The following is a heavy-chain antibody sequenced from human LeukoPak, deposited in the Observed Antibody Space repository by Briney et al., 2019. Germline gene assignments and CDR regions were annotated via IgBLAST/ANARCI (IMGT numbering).Heavy chain of an antibody. CDR2: ISSSSSYI. V-gene: IGHV3-21*01. CDR1: GFTFSSYS. J-gene: IGHJ4*02. CDR3: ARVVASYPDY. D-gene: IGHD1-26*01. Sequence: GGSLRLSCAASGFTFSSYSMNWVRQAAGKGLEWVSSISSSSSYIYYADSVKGRFTISRDNAKNSLYLQMNSLRAEDTAVYYCARVVASYPDYWGQGTLVTVSS.